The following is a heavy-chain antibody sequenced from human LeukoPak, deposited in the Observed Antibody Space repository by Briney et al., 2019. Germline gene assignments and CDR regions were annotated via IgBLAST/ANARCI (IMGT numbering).Heavy chain of an antibody. Sequence: SETLSLTCTVSGGSICSSSYYWGWIRQPPGKGLEWIGSMYYSGSTYYNPSLKSRVTISVDTSKNQFSLKLSSVTAADTAVYYCARRLGYCSSTSCYSNWFDPWGQGTLVTVSS. V-gene: IGHV4-39*01. D-gene: IGHD2-2*01. CDR3: ARRLGYCSSTSCYSNWFDP. J-gene: IGHJ5*02. CDR1: GGSICSSSYY. CDR2: MYYSGST.